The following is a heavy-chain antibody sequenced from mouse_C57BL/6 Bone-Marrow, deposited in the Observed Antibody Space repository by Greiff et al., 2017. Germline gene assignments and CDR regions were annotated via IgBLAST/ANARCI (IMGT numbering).Heavy chain of an antibody. CDR2: INPSTGGT. D-gene: IGHD1-1*01. CDR3: AFQLRNFFAY. V-gene: IGHV1-42*01. CDR1: GYSFTGYY. Sequence: VQLQQSGPELVKPGASVKISCKASGYSFTGYYMNWVKQSPEKSLEWIGEINPSTGGTTYNQKFKAKATLTVDKSSSTAYMQLQSLTSEDSAVYYCAFQLRNFFAYWGQGTLVTVSA. J-gene: IGHJ3*01.